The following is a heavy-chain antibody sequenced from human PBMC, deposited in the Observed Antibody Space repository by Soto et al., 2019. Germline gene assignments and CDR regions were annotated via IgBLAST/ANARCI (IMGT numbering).Heavy chain of an antibody. CDR2: IKNDGGST. J-gene: IGHJ4*02. V-gene: IGHV3-74*01. D-gene: IGHD3-16*02. Sequence: GGSLRLSCAVSGFPFSTYWMHWVRQAPGKGLEWVSRIKNDGGSTSYADSVKGRFTISRDNAKNTLYLQMNSLRAEDTAVYYCARPYYDYIWGSYRSGLDYWGQGTLVTVSS. CDR1: GFPFSTYW. CDR3: ARPYYDYIWGSYRSGLDY.